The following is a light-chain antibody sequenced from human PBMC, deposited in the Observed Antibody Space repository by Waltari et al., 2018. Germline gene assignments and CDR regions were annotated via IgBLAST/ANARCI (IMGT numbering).Light chain of an antibody. V-gene: IGLV1-40*01. J-gene: IGLJ3*02. CDR1: RSNIGAGYD. CDR2: GNT. CDR3: QSYDSSLSGGV. Sequence: QSVLTQPPSVSGAPGQRVTISCTGSRSNIGAGYDVHWYQHLPGTAPKLLISGNTNRPSGVPDRFSGSKSGTSASLAITGLQAEDEADYYCQSYDSSLSGGVFGGGTKLTVL.